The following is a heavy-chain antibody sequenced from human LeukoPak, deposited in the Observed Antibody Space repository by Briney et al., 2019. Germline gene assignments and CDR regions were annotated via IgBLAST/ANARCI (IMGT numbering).Heavy chain of an antibody. CDR1: GYTFTDYF. CDR3: TRVITRAWAYAY. V-gene: IGHV1-2*02. D-gene: IGHD1-20*01. CDR2: INPNGGGT. J-gene: IGHJ4*02. Sequence: ASVTVSCKVSGYTFTDYFIHWVRQAPGQGLERMGWINPNGGGTNNAQKFQGRVTMTRATTISTVYMELSSLRSDDTAVYYCTRVITRAWAYAYWGQGTMASVPS.